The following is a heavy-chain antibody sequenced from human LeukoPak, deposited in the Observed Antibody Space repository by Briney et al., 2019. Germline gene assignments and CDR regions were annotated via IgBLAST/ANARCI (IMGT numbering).Heavy chain of an antibody. CDR1: GFTFSSYA. J-gene: IGHJ6*03. CDR3: ARGRGWEASYYYYYMDV. V-gene: IGHV3-30*04. D-gene: IGHD1-26*01. Sequence: GGSLRLSCGASGFTFSSYAMHWVRQAPGKGLEWVAVISYDGSNKYYADSVKGRFTISRDNSKNTLYLQMNSLRVEDTAVYYCARGRGWEASYYYYYMDVWGKGTTVTISS. CDR2: ISYDGSNK.